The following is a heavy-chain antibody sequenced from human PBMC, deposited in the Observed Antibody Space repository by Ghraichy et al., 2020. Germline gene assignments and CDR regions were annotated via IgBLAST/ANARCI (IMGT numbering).Heavy chain of an antibody. V-gene: IGHV4-39*01. CDR1: GGSISSSSYY. CDR3: ARHQQANHDFWSGYYTLYYFDY. Sequence: SQTLSLTCTVSGGSISSSSYYWGWIRQPPGKGLEWIGTIYYSGSTYYNPSLKSRVTISVDTSKNQFSLKLSSVTAADTAVYYCARHQQANHDFWSGYYTLYYFDYWGQGTLVTVSS. J-gene: IGHJ4*02. D-gene: IGHD3-3*01. CDR2: IYYSGST.